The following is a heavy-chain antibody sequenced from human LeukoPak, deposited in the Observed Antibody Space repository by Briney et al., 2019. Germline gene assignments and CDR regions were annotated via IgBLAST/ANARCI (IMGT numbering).Heavy chain of an antibody. J-gene: IGHJ4*02. Sequence: SETLSLTCTVSGGSISSGGYYWSWIRQPPGKGLEWIGYIYHSGSTYYNPSLKSRVTISVDRSKNQFSLKLSSVTAADTAVYYCARGDCSSTSCSNDYWGQGTLVTVSS. V-gene: IGHV4-30-2*01. CDR1: GGSISSGGYY. CDR3: ARGDCSSTSCSNDY. D-gene: IGHD2-2*01. CDR2: IYHSGST.